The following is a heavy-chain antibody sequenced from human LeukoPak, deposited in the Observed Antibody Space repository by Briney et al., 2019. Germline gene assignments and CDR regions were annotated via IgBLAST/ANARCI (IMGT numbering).Heavy chain of an antibody. CDR3: ARKTPRFGDYDY. D-gene: IGHD2-15*01. V-gene: IGHV3-66*01. CDR1: GFTFSIYS. J-gene: IGHJ4*02. CDR2: IYSAGST. Sequence: GGFLRLSCATSGFTFSIYSMNWVRQAPGKGLEWVSLIYSAGSTYYADSVKGRFTISRDNSKNTLYLQMNSLRAEDTAVYYCARKTPRFGDYDYWGQGTLVTVSS.